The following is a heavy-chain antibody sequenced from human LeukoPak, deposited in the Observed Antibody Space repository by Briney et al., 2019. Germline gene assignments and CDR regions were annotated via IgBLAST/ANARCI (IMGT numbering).Heavy chain of an antibody. J-gene: IGHJ5*02. CDR1: GFSFSDYC. CDR2: ISSSSSYI. V-gene: IGHV3-21*01. CDR3: ARDSKGNL. Sequence: GGSLRLSCAASGFSFSDYCMNWVRQAPGKGLEWVSSISSSSSYIYYADSVKGRFTISRDNAKNSLYLQMNSLRAEDTAVYYCARDSKGNLWGQGTLVTVSS. D-gene: IGHD2-2*01.